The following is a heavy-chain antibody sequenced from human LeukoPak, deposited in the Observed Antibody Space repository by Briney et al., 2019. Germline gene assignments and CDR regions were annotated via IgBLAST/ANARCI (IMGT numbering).Heavy chain of an antibody. V-gene: IGHV5-51*01. Sequence: GESLQISCQGSGYSFTNYWIGRVRQMPGKGLEWMGIIYPGDSDTRYSPSFQGQVTISADKSISTAYLQWSSLKASDTAMYYCARQLYDXVWVGXWFDPWGQGXXVXVXS. CDR2: IYPGDSDT. J-gene: IGHJ5*02. D-gene: IGHD3-16*01. CDR3: ARQLYDXVWVGXWFDP. CDR1: GYSFTNYW.